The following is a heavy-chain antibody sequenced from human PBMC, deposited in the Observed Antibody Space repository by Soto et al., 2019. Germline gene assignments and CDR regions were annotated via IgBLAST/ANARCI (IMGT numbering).Heavy chain of an antibody. D-gene: IGHD3-10*01. Sequence: PGGSLRLSCAASGFTFSSYGMHWVRQAPGKGLEWVAVISYDGSNKYYADSVKGRFTISRDNSKNTLYLQMNSLRAEDTAVYYCAKDMDYYGSGSYYTYYYYGMDVWGQGTTVTVSS. CDR2: ISYDGSNK. CDR3: AKDMDYYGSGSYYTYYYYGMDV. V-gene: IGHV3-30*18. CDR1: GFTFSSYG. J-gene: IGHJ6*02.